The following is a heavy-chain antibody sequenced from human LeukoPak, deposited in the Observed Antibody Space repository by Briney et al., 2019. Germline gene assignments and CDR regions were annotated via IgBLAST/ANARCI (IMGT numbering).Heavy chain of an antibody. Sequence: GGSLRLSCSASGLTVTNAWMNCVRQAPGEGLDWVGRIARKTDGGATDYAPPVKGRFTISRHDSKNTLNLQMNSLKTEDTAVYYCTTGIRGDWGQGTLVTVSS. V-gene: IGHV3-15*07. CDR3: TTGIRGD. J-gene: IGHJ4*02. D-gene: IGHD3-10*01. CDR1: GLTVTNAW. CDR2: IARKTDGGAT.